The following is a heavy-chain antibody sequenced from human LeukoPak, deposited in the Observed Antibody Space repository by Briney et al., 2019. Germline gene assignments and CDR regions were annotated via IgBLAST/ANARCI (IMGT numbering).Heavy chain of an antibody. Sequence: AGGSLRLSCAASGFTFSSYYMSWVRQAPGKGLEWVANIRQDGSGQFYADSVKGRFTISRDNAKNSLYLQMDSLRAEDTAVYYCASSGSYYYYYYMDVWGKGTTVTVSS. D-gene: IGHD1-26*01. V-gene: IGHV3-7*01. CDR2: IRQDGSGQ. CDR3: ASSGSYYYYYYMDV. CDR1: GFTFSSYY. J-gene: IGHJ6*03.